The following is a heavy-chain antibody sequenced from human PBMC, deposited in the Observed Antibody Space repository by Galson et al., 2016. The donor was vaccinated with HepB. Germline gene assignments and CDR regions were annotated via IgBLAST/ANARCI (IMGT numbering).Heavy chain of an antibody. J-gene: IGHJ6*02. Sequence: SLRLSCAASGFTFTSYVLSWVRQAPGKGLQWVSSISGTGDSTFYADSVKGRFTISRGKSKNTLYLQMNSLRAEDTAVYYCAKSIRGDDYYPFYYYSMDVWGQGTTVTVPS. CDR2: ISGTGDST. D-gene: IGHD3-10*01. CDR1: GFTFTSYV. CDR3: AKSIRGDDYYPFYYYSMDV. V-gene: IGHV3-23*01.